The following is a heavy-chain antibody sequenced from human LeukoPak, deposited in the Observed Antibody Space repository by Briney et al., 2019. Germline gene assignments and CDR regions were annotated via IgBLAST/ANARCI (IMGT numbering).Heavy chain of an antibody. Sequence: PGGSLRLSCAASGFTFSDYGMHWVRQAPGKGLEWVALIWYDGSNKYYADSVKGRFIISRDNSKDTLYLQMYSLRAEDTAVYYCARGYCSGGSCYPEYFDYWGQGTLVTVSS. CDR2: IWYDGSNK. CDR1: GFTFSDYG. J-gene: IGHJ4*02. CDR3: ARGYCSGGSCYPEYFDY. D-gene: IGHD2-15*01. V-gene: IGHV3-33*01.